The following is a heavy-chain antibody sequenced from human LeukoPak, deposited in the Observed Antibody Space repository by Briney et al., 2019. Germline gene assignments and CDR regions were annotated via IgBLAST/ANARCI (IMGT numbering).Heavy chain of an antibody. J-gene: IGHJ5*02. V-gene: IGHV6-1*01. CDR1: GESVSSNIAA. D-gene: IGHD1-26*01. CDR2: TYYRSKWYN. CDR3: AREGEVGTTWSWFDP. Sequence: SQTLSLTCAISGESVSSNIAAWNWIRQSPSKGLQWLGRTYYRSKWYNDYAVSVKSRITISPDTSKNQFSLLLNSVTPEDTAVYYCAREGEVGTTWSWFDPWGQGTLVTVSS.